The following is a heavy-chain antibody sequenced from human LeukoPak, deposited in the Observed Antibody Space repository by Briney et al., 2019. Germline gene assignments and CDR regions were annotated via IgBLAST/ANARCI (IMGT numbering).Heavy chain of an antibody. V-gene: IGHV1-2*02. CDR3: ARDGYCRGSSCPFQH. CDR2: INPNSGAT. Sequence: GASVKVSCKASGYTFIAYYMFWVRQAPGQGLEWMGWINPNSGATGHAQKFQGRVTMTRDTSISTSYMEVTGLRSDDTAVYFCARDGYCRGSSCPFQHWGQGTMDTVSS. D-gene: IGHD2-2*03. J-gene: IGHJ1*01. CDR1: GYTFIAYY.